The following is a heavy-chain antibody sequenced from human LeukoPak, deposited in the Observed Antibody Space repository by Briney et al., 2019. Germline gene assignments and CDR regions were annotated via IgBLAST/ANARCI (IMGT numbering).Heavy chain of an antibody. CDR2: FDPEDGET. D-gene: IGHD6-19*01. Sequence: SVKVSCKVSGYTLTELSIHWVRQAPGKGLEWMGGFDPEDGETIYAQKFQGRVTMTEDTPTDTAYMELSSLRPEDTAVYYCATVLLAVAGTFDYWGQGTLVTVSS. J-gene: IGHJ4*02. CDR1: GYTLTELS. CDR3: ATVLLAVAGTFDY. V-gene: IGHV1-24*01.